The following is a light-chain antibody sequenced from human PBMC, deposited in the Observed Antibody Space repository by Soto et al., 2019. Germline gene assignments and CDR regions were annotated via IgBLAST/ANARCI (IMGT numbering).Light chain of an antibody. V-gene: IGKV3-15*01. Sequence: EIVVTQSPALLSVSPGERVTLSCRASQSVISSIAWYQQKLGQAPRLLIYGASTMATGIPARFSGCDSGTEFFLTISSLQSEDFAMYYCQHYNNWLGTFGGGTKVEIK. CDR1: QSVISS. CDR2: GAS. CDR3: QHYNNWLGT. J-gene: IGKJ4*01.